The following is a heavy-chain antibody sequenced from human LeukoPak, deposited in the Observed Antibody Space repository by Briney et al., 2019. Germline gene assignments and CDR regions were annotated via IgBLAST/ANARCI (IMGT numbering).Heavy chain of an antibody. CDR3: ARDRGSRRYNNGYSEY. CDR1: GFTFSSYT. Sequence: GGSLRLSCAASGFTFSSYTINWVRQAPGKGLEWVSSLSSSGSYIYYADSVKGRFTVSRDNAKNSLYLQMKSLRAEDTAVYYCARDRGSRRYNNGYSEYWGQGTLVTVSS. D-gene: IGHD5-18*01. V-gene: IGHV3-21*01. CDR2: LSSSGSYI. J-gene: IGHJ4*02.